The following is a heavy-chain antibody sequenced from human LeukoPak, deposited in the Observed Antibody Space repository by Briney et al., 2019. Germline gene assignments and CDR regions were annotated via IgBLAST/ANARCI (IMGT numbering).Heavy chain of an antibody. CDR1: GFTFSSYA. CDR3: AKDPYARGYQLLPDGYYYYGMDV. D-gene: IGHD2-2*01. J-gene: IGHJ6*02. V-gene: IGHV3-23*01. CDR2: ISGSGGST. Sequence: PGGSLRLSCAASGFTFSSYAMSWVRQAPGKGLEWVSAISGSGGSTYYADSVKGRFTISRDNSKNTLYLQMNSLRAEDTAVYYCAKDPYARGYQLLPDGYYYYGMDVWGQGTTVTVSS.